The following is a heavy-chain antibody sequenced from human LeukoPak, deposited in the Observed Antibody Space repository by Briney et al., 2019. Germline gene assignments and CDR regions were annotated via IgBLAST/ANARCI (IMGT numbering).Heavy chain of an antibody. D-gene: IGHD1-26*01. Sequence: PSETLSLTCTVAGDSISSRSYYWVWIRQSPGKGLEWIGTINYSGSTYYSPSLISRVTMSVDPSKNQFSLNLSSVTAAETAVYYCARLGGSYSYFDYWGQGTLVTVSS. CDR3: ARLGGSYSYFDY. CDR2: INYSGST. V-gene: IGHV4-39*07. CDR1: GDSISSRSYY. J-gene: IGHJ4*02.